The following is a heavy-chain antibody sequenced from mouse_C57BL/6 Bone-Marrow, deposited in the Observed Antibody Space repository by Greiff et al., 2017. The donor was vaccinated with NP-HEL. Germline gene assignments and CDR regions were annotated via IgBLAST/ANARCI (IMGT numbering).Heavy chain of an antibody. CDR2: LYPGSGST. CDR1: GYTFTSYW. Sequence: VKLQQPGAELVKPGASVKMSCKASGYTFTSYWLTWVKQRPGQGLEWIGDLYPGSGSTNSNEKFKSKATLTVDTSSSTAYMQLSSLTSEDSAVYYCARGRFLDDWGQGTTLTVAS. D-gene: IGHD1-1*01. V-gene: IGHV1-55*01. J-gene: IGHJ2*01. CDR3: ARGRFLDD.